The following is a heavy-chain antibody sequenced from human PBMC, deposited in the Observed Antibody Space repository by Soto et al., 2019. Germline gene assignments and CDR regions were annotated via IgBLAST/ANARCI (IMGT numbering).Heavy chain of an antibody. V-gene: IGHV3-23*01. J-gene: IGHJ4*02. CDR1: EFTFSSYA. CDR2: ISDSGGST. D-gene: IGHD2-2*01. CDR3: AKDRDPCRRSSRFGRPCDY. Sequence: EVQLLESGGGLVQPGGSLRLSCAASEFTFSSYAMSWVRQAPGKGLEWVSAISDSGGSTYYADSVKGRFTISRDNYKNTRYMEVNSLRAEDTAVYYRAKDRDPCRRSSRFGRPCDYWGQGTLVIVSS.